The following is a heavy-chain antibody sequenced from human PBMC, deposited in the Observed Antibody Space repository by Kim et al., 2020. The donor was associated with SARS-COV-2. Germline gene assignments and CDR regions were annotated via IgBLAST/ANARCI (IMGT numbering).Heavy chain of an antibody. J-gene: IGHJ4*02. D-gene: IGHD2-8*01. CDR3: ARMRTGVSSFDY. V-gene: IGHV2-70*11. CDR2: IDWDDDK. Sequence: SGPTLVKATQTLTLTCTFSGFSLTTSGICVSWIRQPPGKALEWLARIDWDDDKYYTTSLKTRLTISKDTSRNQVVLTMTNMDPVDTGTYYCARMRTGVSSFDYWGRGMLLTVSS. CDR1: GFSLTTSGIC.